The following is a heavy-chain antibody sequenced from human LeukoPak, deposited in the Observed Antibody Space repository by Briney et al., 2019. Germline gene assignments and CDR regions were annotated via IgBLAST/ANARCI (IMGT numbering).Heavy chain of an antibody. D-gene: IGHD3/OR15-3a*01. Sequence: SSETLSLTCTVSGGSISSYYWSWIRQPPGKGLEWIGYIYYSGSTNYNPSLKSRVTISVDTSKNQFSLKLSSVTAADTAVYYCARDLRTGSEGAFDIWGQGTMVTVSS. CDR1: GGSISSYY. CDR2: IYYSGST. CDR3: ARDLRTGSEGAFDI. V-gene: IGHV4-59*01. J-gene: IGHJ3*02.